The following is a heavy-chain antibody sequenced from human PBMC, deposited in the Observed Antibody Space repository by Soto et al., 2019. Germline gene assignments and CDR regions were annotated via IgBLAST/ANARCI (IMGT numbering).Heavy chain of an antibody. CDR3: ARVAPSGGSVPRFDP. CDR1: GYTFTAYN. D-gene: IGHD3-10*01. CDR2: INAGNGNT. J-gene: IGHJ5*02. V-gene: IGHV1-3*01. Sequence: QVQLVQSGAEVKEPGASVRVSGKAFGYTFTAYNIHWLRQAPGQGLEWMGWINAGNGNTRSSRKFRGRVIITRDTSATTAYLEVDSLRSEDTAIYYCARVAPSGGSVPRFDPWGQGTLLTVSS.